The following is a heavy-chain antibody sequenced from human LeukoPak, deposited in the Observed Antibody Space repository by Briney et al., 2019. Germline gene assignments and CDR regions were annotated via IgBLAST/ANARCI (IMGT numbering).Heavy chain of an antibody. Sequence: GGSLRLSCAASGFTFSSYAMSWVRQAPGKGLEWVSAISGSGGSTYYADSVKGRFTISRDNSENTLYLQMNSLRAEDTAVYYCARDRYSYAYHDAFDIWGQGTMVTVSS. CDR2: ISGSGGST. J-gene: IGHJ3*02. D-gene: IGHD5-18*01. CDR1: GFTFSSYA. V-gene: IGHV3-23*01. CDR3: ARDRYSYAYHDAFDI.